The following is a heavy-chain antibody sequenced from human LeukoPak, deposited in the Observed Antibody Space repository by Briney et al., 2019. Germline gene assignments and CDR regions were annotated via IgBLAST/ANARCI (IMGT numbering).Heavy chain of an antibody. Sequence: GGSLRLSCAASGFTFSRYAMNWVRQAPGKGLEWVSYINTDSSDIHYADSVKGRFTISRDNARNTLYLQLSSLRAEDSGVYYCARDTFQPGLIDSWGQGTLVTVTS. CDR1: GFTFSRYA. D-gene: IGHD2-2*01. CDR3: ARDTFQPGLIDS. J-gene: IGHJ4*02. V-gene: IGHV3-21*05. CDR2: INTDSSDI.